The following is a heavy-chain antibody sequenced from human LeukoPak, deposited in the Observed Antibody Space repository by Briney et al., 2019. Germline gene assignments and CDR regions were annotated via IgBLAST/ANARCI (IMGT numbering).Heavy chain of an antibody. Sequence: GESLKISCKVSGYSFTSYWISWVRQMPGKGLEWMGRIDPSESYTDYSPSFQGHVFISADKSISTAYLQWSSLKASDTAMYYCARQGEYSSSYYFDYWGQGTLVTVSS. CDR3: ARQGEYSSSYYFDY. CDR2: IDPSESYT. CDR1: GYSFTSYW. D-gene: IGHD6-6*01. V-gene: IGHV5-10-1*01. J-gene: IGHJ4*02.